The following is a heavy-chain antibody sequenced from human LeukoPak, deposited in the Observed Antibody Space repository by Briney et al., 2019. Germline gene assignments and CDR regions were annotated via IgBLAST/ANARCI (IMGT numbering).Heavy chain of an antibody. J-gene: IGHJ4*02. D-gene: IGHD3-10*01. Sequence: SVKVSCKASGGTFSSYAISWVRQAPGQGIEWMGGIIPMFGTANYAQRFQGRVTITADDSTSTVNMELSSLRYEDTAVYYCAKGRLSMVRGVIIFDYWGQGTLVTVSS. V-gene: IGHV1-69*13. CDR3: AKGRLSMVRGVIIFDY. CDR1: GGTFSSYA. CDR2: IIPMFGTA.